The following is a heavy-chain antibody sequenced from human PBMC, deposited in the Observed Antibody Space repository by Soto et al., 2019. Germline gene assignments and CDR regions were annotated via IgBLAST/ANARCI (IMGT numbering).Heavy chain of an antibody. D-gene: IGHD6-6*01. Sequence: PXQTLSLRCAISGDSVSSNSAAWNLIRQSPSRGLEWLGRTYYRSKWYNDYAVSVKSRITINPDTSKNQFSLQLNSVTPEDTAVYYCARDRSEYSSSFDAFDIWGQGTMVTVSS. CDR2: TYYRSKWYN. CDR3: ARDRSEYSSSFDAFDI. V-gene: IGHV6-1*01. J-gene: IGHJ3*02. CDR1: GDSVSSNSAA.